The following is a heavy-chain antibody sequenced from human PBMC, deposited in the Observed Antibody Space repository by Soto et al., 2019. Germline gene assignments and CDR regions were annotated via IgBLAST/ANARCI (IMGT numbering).Heavy chain of an antibody. V-gene: IGHV1-3*01. D-gene: IGHD1-26*01. J-gene: IGHJ4*02. CDR3: ARGLGLYYFDY. CDR1: GYTFTSSA. CDR2: INAGSGNT. Sequence: ASVKVSCKASGYTFTSSAVQWVRQAPGQRLEWMGWINAGSGNTKYSQKFQGRVTITRDTSASTAYMELSSLRSEDTAVYYCARGLGLYYFDYWGQGTLVTAPQ.